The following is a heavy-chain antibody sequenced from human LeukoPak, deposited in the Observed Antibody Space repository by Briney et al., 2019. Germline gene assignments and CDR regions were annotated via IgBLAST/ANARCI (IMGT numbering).Heavy chain of an antibody. D-gene: IGHD4-23*01. CDR3: ARGRRGYGGNSILGY. J-gene: IGHJ4*02. V-gene: IGHV4-4*02. CDR1: GGSISSSNW. CDR2: INHSGST. Sequence: SETLSLTCAVSGGSISSSNWWSWIRQPPGKGLEWIGEINHSGSTNYNPSPKSRVTISVDTSKNQFSLKLSSVTAADTAVYYCARGRRGYGGNSILGYWGQGTLVTVSS.